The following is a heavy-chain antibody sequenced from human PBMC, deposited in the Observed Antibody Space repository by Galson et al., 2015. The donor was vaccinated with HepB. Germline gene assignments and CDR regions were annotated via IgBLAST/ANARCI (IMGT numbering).Heavy chain of an antibody. CDR1: GYTFTDYV. V-gene: IGHV7-4-1*02. D-gene: IGHD3-3*01. CDR3: ARSPLRFLDWLPYYDYYMDV. J-gene: IGHJ6*03. CDR2: MNTNTGKP. Sequence: SVKVSCKASGYTFTDYVVNWVRQAPGQGLEWMGWMNTNTGKPTYAPGLAGRFVFSLDTSVTTAYLQISSLETDDTAVYYCARSPLRFLDWLPYYDYYMDVWGEGTTVTVSS.